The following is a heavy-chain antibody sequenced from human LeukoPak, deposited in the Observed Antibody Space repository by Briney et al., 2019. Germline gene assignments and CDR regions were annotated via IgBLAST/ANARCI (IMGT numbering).Heavy chain of an antibody. CDR3: ARGSIVAPNFDI. CDR2: IKPDGSEE. CDR1: GFTLSIYW. J-gene: IGHJ4*02. Sequence: GGSLRLSCEASGFTLSIYWMSWVRQVPGKGLEWVAYIKPDGSEEDYVESVRGRFTIFRDNAKNSLYLQMHSLRDEDTAVYYCARGSIVAPNFDIWGQGTLVTVSA. D-gene: IGHD6-6*01. V-gene: IGHV3-7*01.